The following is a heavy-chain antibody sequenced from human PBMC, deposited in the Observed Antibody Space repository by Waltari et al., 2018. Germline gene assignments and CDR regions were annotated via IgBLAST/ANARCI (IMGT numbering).Heavy chain of an antibody. D-gene: IGHD6-13*01. CDR3: ARSQAGPAGTNDY. V-gene: IGHV4-38-2*01. Sequence: QVQLQESGPGLVKPSETLSLTCAVSGYSISSGYYWGWIRQPPGKGLEWIGSIYHSGSTYYNPSLKSRVTISVDTSKNQCSLKLSSVTAADTAVYYCARSQAGPAGTNDYWGQGTLVTVSS. J-gene: IGHJ4*02. CDR1: GYSISSGYY. CDR2: IYHSGST.